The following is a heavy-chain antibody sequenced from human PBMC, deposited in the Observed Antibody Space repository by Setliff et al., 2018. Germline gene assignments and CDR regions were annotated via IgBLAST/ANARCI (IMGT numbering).Heavy chain of an antibody. CDR2: IYYTGTT. CDR1: GGSISSSSSY. Sequence: SETLSLTCSVSGGSISSSSSYWGWIRQPPGKGLEWIGSIYYTGTTYYKPSLKSRITISVDTSKNQFSLKLNSVTAADTAVYYCARHNVGATYFDYWGQGTLVTVSS. D-gene: IGHD1-26*01. J-gene: IGHJ4*02. CDR3: ARHNVGATYFDY. V-gene: IGHV4-39*01.